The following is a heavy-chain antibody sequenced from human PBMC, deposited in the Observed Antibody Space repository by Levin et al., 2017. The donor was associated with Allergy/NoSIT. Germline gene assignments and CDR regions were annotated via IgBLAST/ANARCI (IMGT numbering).Heavy chain of an antibody. CDR2: IKSKADGGTT. D-gene: IGHD6-13*01. V-gene: IGHV3-15*01. CDR1: GITFSNAW. CDR3: TTYSSSWYYFDY. J-gene: IGHJ4*02. Sequence: GGSLRLSCAASGITFSNAWMSWARQAPGKGLEWVGRIKSKADGGTTEYAAPVKGRFTISREDSKNTPYLQMNSLKTEDTAVYFWTTYSSSWYYFDYWGQGTLVTVSS.